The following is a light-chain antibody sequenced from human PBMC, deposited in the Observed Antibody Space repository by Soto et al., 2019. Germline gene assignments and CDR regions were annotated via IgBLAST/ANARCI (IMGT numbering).Light chain of an antibody. J-gene: IGLJ1*01. V-gene: IGLV2-14*01. CDR1: SSDVGRYNY. Sequence: QSALAQPASVSGSPGQSSTISCTGTSSDVGRYNYVSWFQQHPGKAPKLLIYDVSNWPSGVSDRFSGSKSGNTASLTISGLQAEDEADYYCSSFTTSSTFVFGTGTSHRP. CDR2: DVS. CDR3: SSFTTSSTFV.